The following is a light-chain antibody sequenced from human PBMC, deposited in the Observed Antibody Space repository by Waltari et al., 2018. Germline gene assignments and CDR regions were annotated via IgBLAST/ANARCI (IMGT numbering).Light chain of an antibody. CDR1: SSDFRSYNF. V-gene: IGLV2-11*01. CDR2: YVV. Sequence: QSALTQPRSVSGSPGQSVTISCSGTSSDFRSYNFVSLYQQHPGNAPKLLIYYVVNRPSGVPDRFSGSKSGNTASLTISGLQTEDESDYYCCSYAGSYTFVFGGGTQLTVL. CDR3: CSYAGSYTFV. J-gene: IGLJ7*01.